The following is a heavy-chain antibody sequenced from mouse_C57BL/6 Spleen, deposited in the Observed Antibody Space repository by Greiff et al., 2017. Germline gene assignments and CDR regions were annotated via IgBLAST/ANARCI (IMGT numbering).Heavy chain of an antibody. CDR1: GFTFSDYY. CDR3: ARGGYDGYYFDY. D-gene: IGHD2-3*01. V-gene: IGHV5-12*01. CDR2: VSNGGGST. Sequence: EVQGVESGGGLVQPGGSLKLSCAASGFTFSDYYMYWVRQTPEKRLEWVAYVSNGGGSTYYPDTVKGRFTISRDNAKNTLYLQMSRLKSEDTAMYYCARGGYDGYYFDYWGQGTTRTVSS. J-gene: IGHJ2*01.